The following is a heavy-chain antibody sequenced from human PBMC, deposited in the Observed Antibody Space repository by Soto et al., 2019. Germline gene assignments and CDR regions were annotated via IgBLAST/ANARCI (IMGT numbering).Heavy chain of an antibody. CDR3: TGEISGRHVY. V-gene: IGHV3-15*01. J-gene: IGHJ4*02. CDR2: VKSKANGGTI. Sequence: EVQLVESGGGFVNPGGSLRLSCAGSGFTFSGAWLNWVRQLPGKGLEWIGLVKSKANGGTIHYAEHVKGRFTISRDDSENTLYVQMNSLKIYDTAVYFCTGEISGRHVYWGRGALVTVSS. CDR1: GFTFSGAW. D-gene: IGHD1-26*01.